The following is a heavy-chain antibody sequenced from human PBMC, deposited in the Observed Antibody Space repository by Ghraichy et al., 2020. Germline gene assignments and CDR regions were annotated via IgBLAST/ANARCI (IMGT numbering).Heavy chain of an antibody. D-gene: IGHD5-18*01. CDR2: IWLDGRDK. V-gene: IGHV3-33*01. J-gene: IGHJ4*02. CDR3: SGETRGDNFGLDS. CDR1: GFSFSNSV. Sequence: GGSLRLSCAASGFSFSNSVMHWVRQAPGNGLEWMAAIWLDGRDKVYADSVKGRFTISGDDSRTTLILQMNSLSVEDTAMYYCSGETRGDNFGLDSWGQGTVVTVSA.